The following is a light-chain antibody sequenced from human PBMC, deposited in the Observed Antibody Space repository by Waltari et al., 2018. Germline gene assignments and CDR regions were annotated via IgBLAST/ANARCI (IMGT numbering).Light chain of an antibody. CDR1: SDDVGAYHY. CDR3: SSFSRGLTPVL. J-gene: IGLJ2*01. V-gene: IGLV2-14*03. CDR2: DVS. Sequence: QSALSQPASVSGSPGQSIPISCTASSDDVGAYHYVSWYPPPPGTAPRLVIYDVSHLASGVSFRFSGSKLGNTAYLTISGLQVEDEAEYFCSSFSRGLTPVLFGGGTRLTVL.